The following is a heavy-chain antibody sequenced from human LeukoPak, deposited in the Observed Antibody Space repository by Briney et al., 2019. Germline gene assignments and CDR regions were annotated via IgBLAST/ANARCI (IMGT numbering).Heavy chain of an antibody. V-gene: IGHV3-23*01. Sequence: PGGSLRLSCAASGFSFSNYAMSWVRQAPGKGLEWVSAISGSGGNTYNADSVKGRFTISRDNSKNTLYLQMNSRRAEDTALYYCARNPVRNAYYRDSTRYWGQGTLVTVSS. J-gene: IGHJ4*02. CDR3: ARNPVRNAYYRDSTRY. CDR1: GFSFSNYA. CDR2: ISGSGGNT. D-gene: IGHD3-16*01.